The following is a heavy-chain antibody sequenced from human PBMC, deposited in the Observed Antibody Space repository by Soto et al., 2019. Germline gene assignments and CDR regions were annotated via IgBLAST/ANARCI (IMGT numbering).Heavy chain of an antibody. V-gene: IGHV2-5*01. Sequence: QITLKESGPTLVKPTQTLTLTCTFSGFSLNTGGAGVGWIRQPPGKALEWLALIYWNDDKRYSPALRTRLTITNDASKNQVVLTMTDMDPVDTATYFCAHRGYGDYPRDNWFDPWGQGTLVTVSS. D-gene: IGHD4-17*01. CDR2: IYWNDDK. CDR3: AHRGYGDYPRDNWFDP. CDR1: GFSLNTGGAG. J-gene: IGHJ5*02.